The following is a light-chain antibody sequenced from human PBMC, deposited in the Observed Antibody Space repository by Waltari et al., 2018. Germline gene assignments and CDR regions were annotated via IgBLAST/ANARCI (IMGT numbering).Light chain of an antibody. CDR2: DVN. CDR3: SSYTSLTNLFVV. V-gene: IGLV2-14*03. Sequence: QSALTQPSSVSGSPGQSITISCSGSTSDIGDYNYVPWYQQHPGKAPKLVIYDVNNRPAGISIRFSGSKAGNTASLAISGLQAEDEADYYCSSYTSLTNLFVVFGGGTKVTVL. J-gene: IGLJ2*01. CDR1: TSDIGDYNY.